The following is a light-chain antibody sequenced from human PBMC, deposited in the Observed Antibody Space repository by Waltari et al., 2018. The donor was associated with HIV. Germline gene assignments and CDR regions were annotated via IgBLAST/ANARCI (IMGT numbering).Light chain of an antibody. CDR3: SSYAGSISTV. CDR1: SSDVGGYNY. J-gene: IGLJ3*02. CDR2: EVS. V-gene: IGLV2-8*01. Sequence: QSALTQPPSASGSPGKSVTISCTGTSSDVGGYNYVSWYPQHPGKAPKLIIYEVSKRPSEVPNRISGPKSCNTASRTFEGLHAEDDADCYCSSYAGSISTVCGGRTKLTFL.